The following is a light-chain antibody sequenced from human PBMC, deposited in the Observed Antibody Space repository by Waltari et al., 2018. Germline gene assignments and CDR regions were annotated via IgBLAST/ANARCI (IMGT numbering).Light chain of an antibody. CDR2: DVN. CDR3: CSYTSSTPPFL. CDR1: SSDLGGYNF. J-gene: IGLJ1*01. Sequence: HSALTQPASVSGSPGQSITISCTRTSSDLGGYNFVSWYQQHPGKAPKLMIYDVNHRPSGVANRFSASTYGNTAAPPISGLQPDDEADYYCCSYTSSTPPFLFGTGTKVTVL. V-gene: IGLV2-14*01.